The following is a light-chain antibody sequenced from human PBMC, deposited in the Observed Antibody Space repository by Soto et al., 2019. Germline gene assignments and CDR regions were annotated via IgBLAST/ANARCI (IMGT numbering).Light chain of an antibody. J-gene: IGKJ1*01. CDR2: GAS. CDR1: QSVSSN. Sequence: EIVMTQSPATLSVSPGERATLSCRASQSVSSNLAWYQQKPGQXXRLLIYGASTRATGIPAXXXXXXXXXXXXXXXSSLQSEDFAVYYCQQYNNWPPRRTFGQGTKVEIK. V-gene: IGKV3-15*01. CDR3: QQYNNWPPRRT.